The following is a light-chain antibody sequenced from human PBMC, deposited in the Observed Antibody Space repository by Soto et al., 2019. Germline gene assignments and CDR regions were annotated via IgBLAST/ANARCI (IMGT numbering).Light chain of an antibody. V-gene: IGKV3-20*01. CDR3: QQYGSSPYT. CDR2: GAS. J-gene: IGKJ2*01. CDR1: KSVSSSD. Sequence: ESVLTQSPGTLSLSPGERATLSCRARKSVSSSDLAWYQQKPGQAPRLLIYGASSRATGIPDRFSGSGSGTDFTLTISRLEPEDFAVYYCQQYGSSPYTFGQGTKLEIK.